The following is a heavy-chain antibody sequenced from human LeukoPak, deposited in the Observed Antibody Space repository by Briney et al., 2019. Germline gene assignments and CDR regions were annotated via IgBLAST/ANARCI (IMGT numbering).Heavy chain of an antibody. D-gene: IGHD6-19*01. J-gene: IGHJ4*02. CDR3: ARGPVSSSGFFAY. Sequence: GGSLRLSCAASGFTFSDYHMSWIRQASGKGLEWASYISSSGGTISYADSVKGRFTISRDNAKKSLYLQMNSLRAEDTAVYYCARGPVSSSGFFAYWGQGTLVTVSS. CDR1: GFTFSDYH. CDR2: ISSSGGTI. V-gene: IGHV3-11*01.